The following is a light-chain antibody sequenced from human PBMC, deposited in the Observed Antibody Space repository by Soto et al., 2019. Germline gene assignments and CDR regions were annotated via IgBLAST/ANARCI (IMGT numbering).Light chain of an antibody. CDR3: QQYESTPPT. CDR2: WAS. Sequence: DIVMTQSPDSLAVSLGERATINCKSSQSVLYSSNNKNYLAWYQQRPGQPPKLLIYWASTRESGVPDRFSGSGSGTDSTLTMTSLQAEDVAVYYCQQYESTPPTFGQGTKLEIK. V-gene: IGKV4-1*01. CDR1: QSVLYSSNNKNY. J-gene: IGKJ2*01.